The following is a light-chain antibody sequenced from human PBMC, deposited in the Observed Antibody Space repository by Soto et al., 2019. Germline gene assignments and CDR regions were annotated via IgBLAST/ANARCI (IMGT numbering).Light chain of an antibody. CDR1: SSDVGGYNY. CDR2: EVS. V-gene: IGLV2-14*01. CDR3: GSYTSSSAPFV. J-gene: IGLJ1*01. Sequence: QSALTQPASVSGSPGQSITISCTGTSSDVGGYNYVSWYQQHPGKAPKLMIYEVSYRPSGVSNRFSGSKSGNTASLTISGLQAEDEADYYCGSYTSSSAPFVFGTGTKLPS.